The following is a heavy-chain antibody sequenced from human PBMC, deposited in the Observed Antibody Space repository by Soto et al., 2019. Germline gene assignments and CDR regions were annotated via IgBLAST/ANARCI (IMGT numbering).Heavy chain of an antibody. Sequence: GGSLRLSCAASGFTFSSYSMNWVRQAPGKGLEWVSYISSSSSTIYYADSVKGRFTISRDNAKNSLYLQMNSLRDEDTAVYYCARDTGGPGNYYYGMDVWGQGTTVTVSS. CDR1: GFTFSSYS. J-gene: IGHJ6*02. D-gene: IGHD6-13*01. V-gene: IGHV3-48*02. CDR2: ISSSSSTI. CDR3: ARDTGGPGNYYYGMDV.